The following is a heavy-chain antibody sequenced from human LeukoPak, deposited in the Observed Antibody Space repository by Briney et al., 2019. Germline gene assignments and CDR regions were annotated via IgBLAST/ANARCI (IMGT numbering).Heavy chain of an antibody. D-gene: IGHD1-26*01. CDR3: ARRVAGSYHDAFDI. CDR2: IYPGDSDT. J-gene: IGHJ3*02. Sequence: GESLRISCKGSGYSFTNNWITWVRQMPGKGLEWMGIIYPGDSDTRYSPSFQGQVTISADKSISTAYLQWSSLRASDTAMYYCARRVAGSYHDAFDIWGQGTMVTVSS. V-gene: IGHV5-51*01. CDR1: GYSFTNNW.